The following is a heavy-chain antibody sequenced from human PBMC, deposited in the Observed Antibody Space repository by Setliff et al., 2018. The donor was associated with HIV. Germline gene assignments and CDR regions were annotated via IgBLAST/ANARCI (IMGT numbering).Heavy chain of an antibody. CDR3: ARGLSFYDSGGFDY. Sequence: SETLSLTCAVYGGSFSGYYWSWIRQPPGKGLEWIGYIYTSGSTNYNPSLKSRVTISVDTSKNQFSLKLSSVTAADTAVYYGARGLSFYDSGGFDYWGQGTLVTVSS. CDR2: IYTSGST. J-gene: IGHJ4*02. CDR1: GGSFSGYY. V-gene: IGHV4-4*09. D-gene: IGHD3-10*01.